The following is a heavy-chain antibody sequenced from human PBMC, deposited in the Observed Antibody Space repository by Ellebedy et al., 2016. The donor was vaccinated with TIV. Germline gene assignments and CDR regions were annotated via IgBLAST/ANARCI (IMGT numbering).Heavy chain of an antibody. V-gene: IGHV4-61*05. Sequence: MPSETLSLTCVASGVSIGDTRYYWAWIRQSPGKGLEWLGYIYWSGRSLYNPSLKSRLTISVDKSSNQFSLTLTSATAADTGVYYCAKKLDSWGRGTLVTVSS. CDR1: GVSIGDTRYY. CDR2: IYWSGRS. CDR3: AKKLDS. J-gene: IGHJ5*01.